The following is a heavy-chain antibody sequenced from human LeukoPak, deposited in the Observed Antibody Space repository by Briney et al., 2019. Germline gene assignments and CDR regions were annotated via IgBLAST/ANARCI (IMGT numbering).Heavy chain of an antibody. Sequence: PSETLSLTCTVSGGSISSYYWSWIRQPPGKGLEWIGYIYYSGSTNYNPSLKSRVTISVDTSKNQFSLKLSSVTAADTAVYYCARGSGSGYSSSWFAQYYYYYYMDVWGKGTTVTVSS. D-gene: IGHD6-13*01. CDR3: ARGSGSGYSSSWFAQYYYYYYMDV. J-gene: IGHJ6*03. CDR2: IYYSGST. V-gene: IGHV4-59*01. CDR1: GGSISSYY.